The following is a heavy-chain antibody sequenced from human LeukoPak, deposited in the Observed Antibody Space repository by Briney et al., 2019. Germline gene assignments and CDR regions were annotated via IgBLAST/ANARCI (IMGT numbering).Heavy chain of an antibody. CDR1: GYSFTDYY. D-gene: IGHD3-22*01. J-gene: IGHJ4*02. V-gene: IGHV1-2*02. Sequence: ASVKVSCKASGYSFTDYYIHWVRQAPGQGLEWMGWINPNSGGTNYAQKFQGRVTMTRDTSISTAYMELSRLRSDDTAVYYCARGEGVIDYWGQGTLVTVSS. CDR2: INPNSGGT. CDR3: ARGEGVIDY.